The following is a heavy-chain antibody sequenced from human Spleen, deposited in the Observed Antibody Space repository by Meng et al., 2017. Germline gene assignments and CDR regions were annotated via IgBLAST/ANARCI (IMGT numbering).Heavy chain of an antibody. V-gene: IGHV4-34*01. CDR2: INHSGAT. Sequence: VHHQQGAAGLWCPSETLSLACGGDGGSFSDYYWSWIRQPPGKGLEWIGEINHSGATNYNPSLKSRVTISVDTSKNQFSLKLNSVTAADTAIYYCARRRLYDFWSGSTPFDYWGQGTLVTVSS. J-gene: IGHJ4*02. D-gene: IGHD3-3*01. CDR3: ARRRLYDFWSGSTPFDY. CDR1: GGSFSDYY.